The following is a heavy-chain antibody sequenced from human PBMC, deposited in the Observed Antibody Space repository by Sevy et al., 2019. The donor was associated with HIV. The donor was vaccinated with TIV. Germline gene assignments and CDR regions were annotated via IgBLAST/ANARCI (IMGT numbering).Heavy chain of an antibody. J-gene: IGHJ3*02. CDR2: ISYDGSNK. CDR1: GFTFSSYD. Sequence: GGSLRLSCAASGFTFSSYDMHWVRQAPGKGLEWVAVISYDGSNKYYADSVKGRFTISSDNSKNTLYLQMNSLRAEDTAVYYCAREKQGGVVADDAFDIWGQGTMVTVSS. D-gene: IGHD2-15*01. CDR3: AREKQGGVVADDAFDI. V-gene: IGHV3-30-3*01.